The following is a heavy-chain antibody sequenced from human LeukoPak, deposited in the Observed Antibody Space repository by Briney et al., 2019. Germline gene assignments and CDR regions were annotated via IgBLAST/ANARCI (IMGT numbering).Heavy chain of an antibody. J-gene: IGHJ6*02. CDR3: AKPQTAAAGNYYYYGMDV. CDR1: GFTFSSYA. V-gene: IGHV3-23*01. CDR2: ISGSGGST. Sequence: GGSLRPSCAASGFTFSSYAMSWVRQAPGKGLEWVSAISGSGGSTYYADSVKGRFTISRDNSKNTLYLQMNSLRAEDTAVYYCAKPQTAAAGNYYYYGMDVWGQGTTVTVSS. D-gene: IGHD6-13*01.